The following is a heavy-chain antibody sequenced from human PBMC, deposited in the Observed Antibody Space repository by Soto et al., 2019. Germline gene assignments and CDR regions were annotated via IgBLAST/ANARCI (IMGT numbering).Heavy chain of an antibody. Sequence: ASVKVSCKASGYIFTSYYIHWVRQAPGQGLEWMGWINPFDGSRMFAQSFQGRVTMTRDTSTSTVYMEVSSLRSEDTAVYYCATDKSGSSYYFDYWGQGTLVTVSS. D-gene: IGHD1-26*01. CDR3: ATDKSGSSYYFDY. CDR1: GYIFTSYY. J-gene: IGHJ4*02. CDR2: INPFDGSR. V-gene: IGHV1-46*01.